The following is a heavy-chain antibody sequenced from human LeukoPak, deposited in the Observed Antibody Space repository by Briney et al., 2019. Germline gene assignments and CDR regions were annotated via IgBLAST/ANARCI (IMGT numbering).Heavy chain of an antibody. V-gene: IGHV4-59*01. J-gene: IGHJ5*02. Sequence: SETLSLTCTVSGGSISSYYWSWIRQPPGKGLEWIGSIYHSGSTNYNPSLKSRVTISVDTSKNQVSLKLSSVTAADTAVYYCARGPYSSGWPRRLWFDPWGQGTLVTVSS. CDR2: IYHSGST. CDR1: GGSISSYY. D-gene: IGHD6-19*01. CDR3: ARGPYSSGWPRRLWFDP.